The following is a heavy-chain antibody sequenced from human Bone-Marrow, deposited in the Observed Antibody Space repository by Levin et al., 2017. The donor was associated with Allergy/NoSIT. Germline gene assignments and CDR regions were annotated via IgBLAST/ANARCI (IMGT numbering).Heavy chain of an antibody. CDR3: ARGGYEYYYYMDV. CDR1: GGSISSGGYY. V-gene: IGHV4-31*03. Sequence: SETLSLTCTVSGGSISSGGYYWSWIRQHPGKGLEWIGYIYYSGSTYYNPSLKSRVTISVDTSKNQFSLKLSSVTAADTAVYYCARGGYEYYYYMDVWGKGTTVTVSS. J-gene: IGHJ6*03. CDR2: IYYSGST. D-gene: IGHD5-12*01.